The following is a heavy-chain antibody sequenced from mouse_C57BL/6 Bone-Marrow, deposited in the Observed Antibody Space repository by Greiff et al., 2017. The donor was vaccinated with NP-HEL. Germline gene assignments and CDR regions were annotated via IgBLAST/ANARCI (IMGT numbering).Heavy chain of an antibody. J-gene: IGHJ1*03. CDR1: GFTFTDYY. CDR3: ASPSSWYWYFDV. D-gene: IGHD1-1*01. Sequence: EVKVVESGGGLVQPGGSLSLSCAASGFTFTDYYMSWVRQPPGKALEWLGFIRNKANGYTTEYSASVKGRFTISRDNSQSILYLQMNALRAEDSATYYCASPSSWYWYFDVWGTGTTVTVSS. V-gene: IGHV7-3*01. CDR2: IRNKANGYTT.